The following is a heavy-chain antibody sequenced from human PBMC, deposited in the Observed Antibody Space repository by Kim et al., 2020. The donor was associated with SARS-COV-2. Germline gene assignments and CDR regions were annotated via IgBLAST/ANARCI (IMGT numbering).Heavy chain of an antibody. V-gene: IGHV4-59*13. Sequence: SETLSLTCTVSGGSISSYYWSWIRQPPGKGLEWIGYIYYSGSTNYNPSLKSRVTISVDTSKNQFSLKLSSVTAADTAVYYCARLGGGSYYRKFWNWFDPWGQGTLVTVSS. D-gene: IGHD1-26*01. CDR2: IYYSGST. CDR3: ARLGGGSYYRKFWNWFDP. CDR1: GGSISSYY. J-gene: IGHJ5*02.